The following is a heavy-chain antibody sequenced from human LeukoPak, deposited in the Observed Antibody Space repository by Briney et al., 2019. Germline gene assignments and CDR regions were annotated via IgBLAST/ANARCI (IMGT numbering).Heavy chain of an antibody. CDR2: IYYSGST. CDR3: ARGVMVRGVIRGVYYNYYMDV. V-gene: IGHV4-59*12. CDR1: GGSISSYY. Sequence: SETLSLTCTVSGGSISSYYWTWIRQPPGKGLEWIGYIYYSGSTNCNPSLKSRVTISVDTSKNQFSLKLSSVTAADTAVYYCARGVMVRGVIRGVYYNYYMDVWGKGTTVTVSS. J-gene: IGHJ6*03. D-gene: IGHD3-10*01.